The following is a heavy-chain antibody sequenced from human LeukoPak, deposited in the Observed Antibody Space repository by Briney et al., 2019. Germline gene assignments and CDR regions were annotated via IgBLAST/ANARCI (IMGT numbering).Heavy chain of an antibody. CDR3: ASIPGIAAAGTGYGMDV. CDR1: GGSFSGYY. Sequence: SETLSLTCAVYGGSFSGYYWSWIRQPPGKGLEWIGEINHSGSTNYNPSLKSRVTISVDTSKSQFSLRLSSVTAADTAVYYCASIPGIAAAGTGYGMDVWGQGTTVTVSS. J-gene: IGHJ6*02. D-gene: IGHD6-13*01. V-gene: IGHV4-34*01. CDR2: INHSGST.